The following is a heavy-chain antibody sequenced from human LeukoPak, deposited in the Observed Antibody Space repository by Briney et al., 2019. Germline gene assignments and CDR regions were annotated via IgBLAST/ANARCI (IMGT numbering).Heavy chain of an antibody. V-gene: IGHV3-23*01. CDR1: GFTFSSYA. CDR2: ISGSGGST. CDR3: AKVVYEYSSSWPPYFDY. J-gene: IGHJ4*02. Sequence: PGGSLRLSCAASGFTFSSYAMSWVRQAPGKGLEWVSAISGSGGSTYYADSVKGRFTISRDNSKSTLYLQMNSLRAEDTAVYYCAKVVYEYSSSWPPYFDYWGQGTLVTVSS. D-gene: IGHD6-13*01.